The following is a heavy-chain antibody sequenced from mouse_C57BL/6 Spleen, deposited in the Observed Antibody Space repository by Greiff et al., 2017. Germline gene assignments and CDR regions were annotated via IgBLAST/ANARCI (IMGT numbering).Heavy chain of an antibody. D-gene: IGHD1-1*01. J-gene: IGHJ3*01. V-gene: IGHV1-15*01. CDR2: IDPETGGT. Sequence: QVQLKQSGAELVRPGASVTLSCKASGYTFTDYEMHWVKQTPVHGLEWIGAIDPETGGTAYNQKFKGKAILTADKSSSTAYMELRSLTSEDSAVYYCTRGNLYYYGSSSWFAYWGQGTLVTVSA. CDR1: GYTFTDYE. CDR3: TRGNLYYYGSSSWFAY.